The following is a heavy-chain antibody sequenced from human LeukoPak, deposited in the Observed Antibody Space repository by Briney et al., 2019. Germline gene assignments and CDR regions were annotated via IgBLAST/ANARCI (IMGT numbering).Heavy chain of an antibody. CDR2: IIPILGIA. D-gene: IGHD3-3*01. CDR1: GGTFSSYA. V-gene: IGHV1-69*04. J-gene: IGHJ6*02. Sequence: SVRVSCKASGGTFSSYAISWVRQAPGQGLEWMGRIIPILGIANYAQKFQGRVTITADKSTSTAYMELSSLRSEDTAVYYCARDLYDFWSGSSYYYGMDVWGQGTTVTVSS. CDR3: ARDLYDFWSGSSYYYGMDV.